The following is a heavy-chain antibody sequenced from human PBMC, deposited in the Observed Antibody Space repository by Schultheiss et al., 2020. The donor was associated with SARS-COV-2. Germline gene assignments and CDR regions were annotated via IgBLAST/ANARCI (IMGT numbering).Heavy chain of an antibody. CDR1: GFTFSSYS. CDR3: ARETDYYGMDV. J-gene: IGHJ6*02. Sequence: GGSLRLSCAASGFTFSSYSMNWVRQAPGKGLEWVANIKQDGSEKYYVDSVKGRFTISRENAKNSLYLQMNSLRAGDTAVYYCARETDYYGMDVWGQGTTVTVSS. CDR2: IKQDGSEK. V-gene: IGHV3-7*01.